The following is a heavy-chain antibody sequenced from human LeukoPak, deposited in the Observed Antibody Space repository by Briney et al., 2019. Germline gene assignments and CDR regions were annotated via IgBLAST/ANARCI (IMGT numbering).Heavy chain of an antibody. Sequence: GRSLRLSCAASGFTFSDYYMSWIRQAPGKGLEWVSYISSSSSYTNYADSVKGRFTISRDNAKNSLYLQMNSLRAEDTAVYYCARYGADVLLWFGESGYGMDVWGKGTTVTVSS. CDR1: GFTFSDYY. D-gene: IGHD3-10*01. V-gene: IGHV3-11*06. CDR2: ISSSSSYT. CDR3: ARYGADVLLWFGESGYGMDV. J-gene: IGHJ6*04.